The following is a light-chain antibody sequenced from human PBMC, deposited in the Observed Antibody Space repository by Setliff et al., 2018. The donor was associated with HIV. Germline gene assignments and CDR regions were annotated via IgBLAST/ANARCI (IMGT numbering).Light chain of an antibody. CDR1: SSDVGGYDF. CDR3: ASYTSSSTI. Sequence: QSALTQPASVSGSPGQSITISCIGTSSDVGGYDFASWCQQRPGKAPKLIIFDVSERPSGVSHRFSGSKSGNTASLTISGLQTEDEADYFCASYTSSSTIFGGGTKVTVL. J-gene: IGLJ2*01. V-gene: IGLV2-14*03. CDR2: DVS.